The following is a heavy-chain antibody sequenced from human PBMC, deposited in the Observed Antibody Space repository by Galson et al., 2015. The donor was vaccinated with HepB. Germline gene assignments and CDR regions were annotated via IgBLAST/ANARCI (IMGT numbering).Heavy chain of an antibody. CDR3: ARDLHYGSNDMYGMDV. J-gene: IGHJ6*02. Sequence: SLRLSCAASGFTFSRYDMHWVRQATGKGLEWVSAIGTAGDTYYLDSVKGRFTISRERAKNSLYLQMNSLRAGDTAVYYWARDLHYGSNDMYGMDVWGQGTTVTVSS. V-gene: IGHV3-13*01. D-gene: IGHD2-15*01. CDR1: GFTFSRYD. CDR2: IGTAGDT.